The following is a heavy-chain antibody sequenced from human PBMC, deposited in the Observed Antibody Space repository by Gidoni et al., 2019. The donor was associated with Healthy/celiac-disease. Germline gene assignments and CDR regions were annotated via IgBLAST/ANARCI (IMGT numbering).Heavy chain of an antibody. V-gene: IGHV3-74*01. CDR1: GFTFSSYW. CDR2: INSDGSSA. J-gene: IGHJ4*02. CDR3: AREAPSHGGLDY. Sequence: EVQMGESGGGLVQPGGSLRLACAASGFTFSSYWMHWVRQATGKGLVWVSRINSDGSSASYADSVKGRFTISRDNAKNTLYLQMNSLRAEDTAVYYCAREAPSHGGLDYWGQGTLVTVSS. D-gene: IGHD4-17*01.